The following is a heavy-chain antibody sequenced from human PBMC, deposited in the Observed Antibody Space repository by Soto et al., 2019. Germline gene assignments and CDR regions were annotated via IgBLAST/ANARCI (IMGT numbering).Heavy chain of an antibody. CDR1: GFTFSSYA. CDR3: ARDVAVLDYYDSSSGAFDI. D-gene: IGHD3-22*01. CDR2: ISYDGSNK. J-gene: IGHJ3*02. Sequence: PGGSLRLSCAASGFTFSSYAMHWVRQAPGKGLEWVAVISYDGSNKYYADSVKGRFTISRDNSKNTLYLQMNSLRAEDTAVYYCARDVAVLDYYDSSSGAFDIWGQGTMVTVSS. V-gene: IGHV3-30-3*01.